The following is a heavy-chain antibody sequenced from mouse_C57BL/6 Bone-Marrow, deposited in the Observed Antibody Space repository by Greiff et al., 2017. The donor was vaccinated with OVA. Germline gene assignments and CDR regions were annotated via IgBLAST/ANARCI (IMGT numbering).Heavy chain of an antibody. Sequence: EVQLQQSVAELVRPGASVKLSCTASGFTFKNYYMHWVKQRPEQGLEWIGKINPANGSTKYAQKFKGKATITVDTSSNTAYLQLSSLTSEDAAIVYYGGCTGTGFDYWGQGTTLTVSS. CDR3: GGCTGTGFDY. V-gene: IGHV14-3*01. J-gene: IGHJ2*01. CDR2: INPANGST. D-gene: IGHD1-1*01. CDR1: GFTFKNYY.